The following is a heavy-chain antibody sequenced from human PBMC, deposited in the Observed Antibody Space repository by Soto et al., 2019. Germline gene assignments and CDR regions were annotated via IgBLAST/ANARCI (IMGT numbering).Heavy chain of an antibody. J-gene: IGHJ6*02. Sequence: PSETLSLTCTVSGGSISSYYWSWIRQPPGKGLEWIGYIYYSGSTNYNPSLKSRVTISVDTSKNQFSLNLSSVTAADTAVCYCARGAAYSSSWYRSYYNCMVVWGQGTTVTVSS. CDR1: GGSISSYY. D-gene: IGHD6-13*01. CDR2: IYYSGST. CDR3: ARGAAYSSSWYRSYYNCMVV. V-gene: IGHV4-59*01.